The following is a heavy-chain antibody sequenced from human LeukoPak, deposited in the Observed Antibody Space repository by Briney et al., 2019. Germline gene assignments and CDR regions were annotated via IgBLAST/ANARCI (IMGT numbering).Heavy chain of an antibody. CDR1: VGSFSGYY. V-gene: IGHV4-34*01. CDR2: IDHSGST. J-gene: IGHJ5*02. CDR3: ARVRIQVGVNCFDL. D-gene: IGHD6-19*01. Sequence: SETLSLTCAVYVGSFSGYYWSWIRQPPGKGLEWIGEIDHSGSTNYNPSLKSRVTISVDTSKNQFSLKLSSVTAADTAIYYCARVRIQVGVNCFDLWGQGTLVTVSS.